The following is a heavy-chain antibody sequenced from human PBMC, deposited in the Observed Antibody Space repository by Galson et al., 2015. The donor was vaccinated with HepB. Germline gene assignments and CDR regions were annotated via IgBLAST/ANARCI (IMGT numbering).Heavy chain of an antibody. CDR1: GYTLTELS. J-gene: IGHJ4*02. D-gene: IGHD3-16*02. Sequence: SVKVSCKVSGYTLTELSMHWVRQAPGKGLEWMGGFDPEDGETIYAQKFQGRVTMTEDTSTDTAYMELSSLRSEDTAVYYCATVGMITFGEVIAKEYFDYWGQGTLVTVSS. CDR3: ATVGMITFGEVIAKEYFDY. V-gene: IGHV1-24*01. CDR2: FDPEDGET.